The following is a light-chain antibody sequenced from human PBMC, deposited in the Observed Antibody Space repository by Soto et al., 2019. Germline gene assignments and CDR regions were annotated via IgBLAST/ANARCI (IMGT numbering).Light chain of an antibody. CDR3: QSYDSSLSGYV. V-gene: IGLV1-40*01. CDR1: SSNIGAGYD. Sequence: QSVLTQPPSVSGAPGQRVTISCTGSSSNIGAGYDVHWYQQLPGTAPKLLMYGDSNRPSGVPDRFSGSKCGTSASLAITGLQAADEADYYCQSYDSSLSGYVFGTGTKVTVL. J-gene: IGLJ1*01. CDR2: GDS.